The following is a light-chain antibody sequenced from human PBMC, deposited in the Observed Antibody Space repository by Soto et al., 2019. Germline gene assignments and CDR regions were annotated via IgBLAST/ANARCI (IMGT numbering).Light chain of an antibody. CDR2: GVS. V-gene: IGKV1-9*01. J-gene: IGKJ2*01. CDR1: QRISSY. Sequence: DIQLTQSPSFLSASVGDRVTITCRASQRISSYLNWYQQKPGNAPKLLISGVSTLETGVPSRFSGSGSGSEFTLTISSLQPDDFATYYCLQIHTFPRTFGQGTKLEIK. CDR3: LQIHTFPRT.